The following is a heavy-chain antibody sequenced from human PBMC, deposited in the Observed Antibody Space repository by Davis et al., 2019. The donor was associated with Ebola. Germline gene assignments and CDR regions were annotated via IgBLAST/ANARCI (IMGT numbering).Heavy chain of an antibody. D-gene: IGHD2-8*01. CDR3: ARGVDY. CDR2: IGRSGRAI. J-gene: IGHJ4*02. V-gene: IGHV3-23*01. Sequence: GGSLRLSCTVSGFKYSNYDMSWVRQPPGKGLEWVAAIGRSGRAIHYADSVKGRFTISRDNSKNTLYLQMNSLRAEDTAVYFCARGVDYWGQGALVTVSS. CDR1: GFKYSNYD.